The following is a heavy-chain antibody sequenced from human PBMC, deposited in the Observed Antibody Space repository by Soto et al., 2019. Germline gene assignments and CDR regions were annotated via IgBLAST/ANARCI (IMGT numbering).Heavy chain of an antibody. V-gene: IGHV4-30-4*01. J-gene: IGHJ5*02. Sequence: SETLSLTCTVSGGSIRSGDYYLSWIRQPPGKGLEWIGYIYHSGGTYYNPSLKSRVTISVDTSKNQFSLKLSSVTAADTAVYYCARHGWDYYGSGSYYTEWFDPWGQGTLVTVSS. D-gene: IGHD3-10*01. CDR3: ARHGWDYYGSGSYYTEWFDP. CDR2: IYHSGGT. CDR1: GGSIRSGDYY.